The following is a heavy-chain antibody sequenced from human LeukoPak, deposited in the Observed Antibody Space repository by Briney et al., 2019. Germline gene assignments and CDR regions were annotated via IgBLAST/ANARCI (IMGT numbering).Heavy chain of an antibody. CDR3: VLGGLQLWLWGFDY. V-gene: IGHV3-30*02. J-gene: IGHJ4*02. CDR1: GFTFITYG. Sequence: GGSLRRSCAASGFTFITYGIHWVRQAPSKGLQWVSFIHSDGNVKYYADSVKGRFTLSRDNSKNTVSLQMTSLRSEDTAVYYCVLGGLQLWLWGFDYWGQGTLVTVSS. CDR2: IHSDGNVK. D-gene: IGHD5-18*01.